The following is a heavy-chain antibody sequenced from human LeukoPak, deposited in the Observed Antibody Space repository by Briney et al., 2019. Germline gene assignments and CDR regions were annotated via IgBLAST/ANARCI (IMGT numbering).Heavy chain of an antibody. CDR2: ISSTSNYI. Sequence: GGSLRLSCAVSGFNFNTYSMNWVRQAPGKGPEWVSSISSTSNYIYYAESVKGRFAVSRDNAKNSLYLQMNSLRADDTAVYYCARAGHILLVSYFHYYGMDVWGQGTTVIVSS. V-gene: IGHV3-21*01. CDR3: ARAGHILLVSYFHYYGMDV. CDR1: GFNFNTYS. J-gene: IGHJ6*02. D-gene: IGHD2-15*01.